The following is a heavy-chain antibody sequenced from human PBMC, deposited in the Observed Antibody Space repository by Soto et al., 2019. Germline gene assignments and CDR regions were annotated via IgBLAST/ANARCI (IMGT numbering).Heavy chain of an antibody. Sequence: QVQLQESGPGLVKPSETLSLTCTVSGGSMSSYYWSWIRQPPGKGLEWIGYIYYSGSTNYNPSLKSRVTISVDTSKNQFSLKLNSMTAADTAVYYCARHNYGSGSTYFDYWGQGTLVTVSS. CDR1: GGSMSSYY. D-gene: IGHD3-10*01. CDR2: IYYSGST. J-gene: IGHJ4*02. CDR3: ARHNYGSGSTYFDY. V-gene: IGHV4-59*08.